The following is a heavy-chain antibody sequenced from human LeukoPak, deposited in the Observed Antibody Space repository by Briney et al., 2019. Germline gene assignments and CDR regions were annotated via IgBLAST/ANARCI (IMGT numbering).Heavy chain of an antibody. CDR1: GGTFSSYA. CDR3: ARDLGCSGGSCYSPSFWFDP. Sequence: ASVTVSCTASGGTFSSYAISWVRQAPGQGLEWMGGIIPIFGTANYAQKFQGRVTITADKSTSTAYMELSSLRSEDTAVYYCARDLGCSGGSCYSPSFWFDPWGQGTLVTVSS. CDR2: IIPIFGTA. V-gene: IGHV1-69*06. J-gene: IGHJ5*02. D-gene: IGHD2-15*01.